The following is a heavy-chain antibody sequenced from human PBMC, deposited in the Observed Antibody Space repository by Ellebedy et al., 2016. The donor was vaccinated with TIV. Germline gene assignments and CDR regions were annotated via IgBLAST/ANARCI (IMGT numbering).Heavy chain of an antibody. CDR2: IYYSGST. D-gene: IGHD6-6*01. V-gene: IGHV4-31*03. Sequence: SETLSLTCTVSGGSISSGGYYWSWIRQHPGTGLEWIWYIYYSGSTYYNPSLKSRVTISVDTSKNQFSLKLSSVTAADTAVYYCARSITARLGPESYYYYYGMDVWGQGTTVTVSS. J-gene: IGHJ6*02. CDR1: GGSISSGGYY. CDR3: ARSITARLGPESYYYYYGMDV.